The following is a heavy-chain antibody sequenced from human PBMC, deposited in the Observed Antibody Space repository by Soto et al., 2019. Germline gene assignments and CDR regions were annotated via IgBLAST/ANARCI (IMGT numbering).Heavy chain of an antibody. Sequence: GGSLRLSCAASGFTFSSYGMHWVRQAPGKGLEWVAVISYDGSNKYYADSVKGRFTISRDNSKNTLYLQMNSLRAEDTAVYYCAKDYSHIVVVVPAAIDYWGQGTLVTVSS. V-gene: IGHV3-30*18. CDR1: GFTFSSYG. CDR3: AKDYSHIVVVVPAAIDY. D-gene: IGHD2-2*01. J-gene: IGHJ4*02. CDR2: ISYDGSNK.